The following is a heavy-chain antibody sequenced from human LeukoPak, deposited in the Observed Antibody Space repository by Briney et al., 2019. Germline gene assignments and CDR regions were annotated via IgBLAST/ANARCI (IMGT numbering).Heavy chain of an antibody. Sequence: SETLSLTCTVSGGSISSSSYYWGWIRQPPGKGLEWIGSIYYSGSTYYNPSLKSRVTISVDKSKNQFSLKLSSVTAADTAVYYCARQPSIVGAVDYWGQGTLVTVSS. CDR1: GGSISSSSYY. V-gene: IGHV4-39*07. CDR2: IYYSGST. J-gene: IGHJ4*02. D-gene: IGHD1-26*01. CDR3: ARQPSIVGAVDY.